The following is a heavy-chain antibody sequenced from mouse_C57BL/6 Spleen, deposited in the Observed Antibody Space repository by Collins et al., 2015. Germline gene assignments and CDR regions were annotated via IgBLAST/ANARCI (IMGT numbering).Heavy chain of an antibody. V-gene: IGHV1-55*01. J-gene: IGHJ1*03. CDR2: IYPGSGST. CDR1: GYTFTSYW. CDR3: ARWGPHYYGSSYWYFDV. D-gene: IGHD1-1*01. Sequence: QVQLQQPGAELVKPGASVKMSCKASGYTFTSYWITWVKQRPGQGLEWIGDIYPGSGSTNYNEKFKSKATLTVDTSSSTAYMQFSSLTSEDSAVYYCARWGPHYYGSSYWYFDVWGIGTTVTVSS.